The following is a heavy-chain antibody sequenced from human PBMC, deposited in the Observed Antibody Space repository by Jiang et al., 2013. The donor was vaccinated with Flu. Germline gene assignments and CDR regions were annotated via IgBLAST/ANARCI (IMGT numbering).Heavy chain of an antibody. CDR1: GYSFTSYW. Sequence: GAEVKKPGESLKISCKGSGYSFTSYWIGWVRQMPGKGLEWMGIIYPGDSDTRYSPSFQGQVTISADKSISTAYLQWSSLKASDTAMYYCARHRVWGDYPDHDAFDIWGQGTMVTVSS. CDR2: IYPGDSDT. D-gene: IGHD4-17*01. V-gene: IGHV5-51*01. J-gene: IGHJ3*02. CDR3: ARHRVWGDYPDHDAFDI.